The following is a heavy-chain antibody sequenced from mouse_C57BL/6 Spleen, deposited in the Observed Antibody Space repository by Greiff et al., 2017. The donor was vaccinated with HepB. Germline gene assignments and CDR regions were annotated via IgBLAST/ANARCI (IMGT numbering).Heavy chain of an antibody. J-gene: IGHJ4*01. CDR1: GFTFSSYG. CDR2: ISSGGSYT. D-gene: IGHD2-4*01. Sequence: EVQGVESGGDLVKPGGSLKLSCAASGFTFSSYGMSWVRQTPDKRLEWVATISSGGSYTYYPDSVKGRFTISRDNAKNTLYLQMSSLKSEDTAMYYCARSDYIYAMDYWGQGTSVTVSS. V-gene: IGHV5-6*01. CDR3: ARSDYIYAMDY.